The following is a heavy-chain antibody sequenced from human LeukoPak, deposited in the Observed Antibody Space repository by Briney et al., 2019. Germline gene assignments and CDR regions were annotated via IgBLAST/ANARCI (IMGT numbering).Heavy chain of an antibody. CDR1: GFTFSSYW. J-gene: IGHJ6*02. Sequence: GSLRLSCAASGFTFSSYWMSWVRQAPGKGLEWVANIKQDGSEKYYVDSVKGRFTISRDNAKNSLYLQMSNLRAEDTAVYFCARGGGLDVWGQGATVTVSS. CDR3: ARGGGLDV. CDR2: IKQDGSEK. V-gene: IGHV3-7*03. D-gene: IGHD3-16*01.